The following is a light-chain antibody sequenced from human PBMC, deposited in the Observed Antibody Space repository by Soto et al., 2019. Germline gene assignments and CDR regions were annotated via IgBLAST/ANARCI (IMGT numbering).Light chain of an antibody. J-gene: IGKJ4*01. CDR1: QDMSNY. CDR3: QQYDNLPLT. V-gene: IGKV1-33*01. Sequence: DIQMTQSPSSLSASVGDRVTITCQASQDMSNYLNWYHQKPGKAPKLMVYDASNLETGVPSRFSGSGSGTDFTFTISSLQPEDIATYYCQQYDNLPLTFCGGTKVENK. CDR2: DAS.